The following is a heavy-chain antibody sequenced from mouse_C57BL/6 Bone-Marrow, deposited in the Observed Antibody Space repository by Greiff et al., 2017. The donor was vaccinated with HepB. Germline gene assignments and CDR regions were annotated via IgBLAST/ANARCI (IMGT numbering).Heavy chain of an antibody. CDR2: ISSGSSTI. CDR1: GFTFSDYG. V-gene: IGHV5-17*01. CDR3: AKTYILWDYFDY. D-gene: IGHD1-1*02. J-gene: IGHJ2*01. Sequence: EVQGVESGGGLVKPGGSLKLSCAASGFTFSDYGMHWVRQAPEKGLEWVAYISSGSSTIYYADTVKGRFTISKDNAKNTLFLQMTSLRSEDTAMYYCAKTYILWDYFDYWGQGTTLTVSS.